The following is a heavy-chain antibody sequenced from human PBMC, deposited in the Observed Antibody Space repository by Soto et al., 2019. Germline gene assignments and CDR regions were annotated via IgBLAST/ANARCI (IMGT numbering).Heavy chain of an antibody. Sequence: PSEALSLTCTVSGGSISRGDYYWSWIRQAPGKGLEWIGYIYYSGSTYYNPSLKSRVTISVDTSKNQFSLKLSSVTAADTAVYYCARATDYDSSGYYYVQCFDYWGQGTLVTVSS. D-gene: IGHD3-22*01. CDR2: IYYSGST. J-gene: IGHJ4*02. CDR1: GGSISRGDYY. V-gene: IGHV4-30-4*01. CDR3: ARATDYDSSGYYYVQCFDY.